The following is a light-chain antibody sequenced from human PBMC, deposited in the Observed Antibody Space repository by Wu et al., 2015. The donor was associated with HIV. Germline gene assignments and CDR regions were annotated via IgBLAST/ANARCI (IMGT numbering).Light chain of an antibody. Sequence: VSPEKSQLSXRASQSVSSDLAWYQHQDLAGLPRLLIFAASTRVSDIPARFSGNGSGTYFTLTITSLQSEDFGVYYCQQYNNFWTFGQGTRVE. CDR1: QSVSSD. CDR2: AAS. CDR3: QQYNNFWT. J-gene: IGKJ1*01. V-gene: IGKV3-15*01.